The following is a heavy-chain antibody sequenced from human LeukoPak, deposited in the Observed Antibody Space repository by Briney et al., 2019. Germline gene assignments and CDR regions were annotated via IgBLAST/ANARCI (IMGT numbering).Heavy chain of an antibody. CDR3: ASLTPLYCGGDCFGFDAFDI. CDR2: IIPIFGTA. CDR1: GGTFSSYA. V-gene: IGHV1-69*05. D-gene: IGHD2-21*02. Sequence: SVKVSCKASGGTFSSYAISWVRQAPGQGLEWMGRIIPIFGTANYAQKFQGGVTITTDESTSTAYMELSSLRSEDTAVYYCASLTPLYCGGDCFGFDAFDIWGQGTMVTVSS. J-gene: IGHJ3*02.